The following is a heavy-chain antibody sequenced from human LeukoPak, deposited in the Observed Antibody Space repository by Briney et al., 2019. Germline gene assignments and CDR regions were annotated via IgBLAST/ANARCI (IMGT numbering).Heavy chain of an antibody. J-gene: IGHJ4*02. CDR2: IYHSGST. CDR1: GGSFSGYY. CDR3: AREPGIAVAGSLYYFDY. V-gene: IGHV4-34*01. D-gene: IGHD6-19*01. Sequence: SETLSLTCAVYGGSFSGYYWTWIRQAPGKGLEWIGSIYHSGSTYYNPSLKSRVTISVDTSKNQFSLKLSSVTAADTAVYYCAREPGIAVAGSLYYFDYWGQGTLVTVSS.